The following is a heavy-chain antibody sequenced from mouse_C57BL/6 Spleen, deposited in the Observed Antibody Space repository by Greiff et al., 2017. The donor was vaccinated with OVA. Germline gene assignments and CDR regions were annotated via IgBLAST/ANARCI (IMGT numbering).Heavy chain of an antibody. V-gene: IGHV5-12*01. D-gene: IGHD3-2*02. CDR1: GFTFSDYY. CDR3: AVIDSSGYTY. J-gene: IGHJ3*01. CDR2: ISNGGGST. Sequence: EVKLMESGGGLVQPGGSLKLSCAASGFTFSDYYMYWVRQTPEKRLEWVAYISNGGGSTYYPDTVKGRFTISRDNAKNTLYLQMSRLKSEDTAMYYCAVIDSSGYTYWGQGTLVTVSA.